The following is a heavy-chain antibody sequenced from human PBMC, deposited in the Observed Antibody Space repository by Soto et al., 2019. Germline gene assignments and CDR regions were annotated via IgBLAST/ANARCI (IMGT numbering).Heavy chain of an antibody. CDR3: GRFYGDYVADY. Sequence: SETLSLTCTVSGGSISSYYWSWIRQPPGKGLEWIGYIYYSGSTNYNPSLKSRVTISVDTSKNQFSLKLSSVTAADTAVYYCGRFYGDYVADYWGQGTLVTVSS. D-gene: IGHD4-17*01. V-gene: IGHV4-59*01. CDR2: IYYSGST. CDR1: GGSISSYY. J-gene: IGHJ4*02.